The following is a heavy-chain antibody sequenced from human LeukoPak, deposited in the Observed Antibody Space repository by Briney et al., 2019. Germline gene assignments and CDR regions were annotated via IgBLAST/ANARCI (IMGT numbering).Heavy chain of an antibody. CDR3: ARGAGYPFYMDV. CDR1: GFSVNTNY. D-gene: IGHD5-18*01. J-gene: IGHJ6*03. CDR2: IYDGGKT. Sequence: GGSLRLSCAASGFSVNTNYMSWVRQTPGKGLEWVSLIYDGGKTYYADSVKGRFTISRDNSKTTLFLQMNSLRAEDTAVYYCARGAGYPFYMDVWGKGTTVTVSS. V-gene: IGHV3-66*02.